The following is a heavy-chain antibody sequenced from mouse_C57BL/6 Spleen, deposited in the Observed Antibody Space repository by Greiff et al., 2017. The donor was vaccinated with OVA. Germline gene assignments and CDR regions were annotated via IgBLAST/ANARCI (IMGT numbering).Heavy chain of an antibody. V-gene: IGHV1-4*01. Sequence: VQLQQSGAELARPGASVKMSCKASGYTFTSYTMHWVKQRPGQGLEWIGYINPSSGYTKYNQKFKDKATLTADKSSSTAYMQLSSLTSEDSAVYYCARGFDYGSSFDYWGQGTTLTVSS. D-gene: IGHD1-1*01. CDR2: INPSSGYT. CDR3: ARGFDYGSSFDY. J-gene: IGHJ2*01. CDR1: GYTFTSYT.